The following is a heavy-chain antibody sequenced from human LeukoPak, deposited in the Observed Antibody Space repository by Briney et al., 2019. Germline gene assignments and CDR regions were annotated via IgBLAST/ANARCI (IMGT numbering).Heavy chain of an antibody. J-gene: IGHJ4*02. V-gene: IGHV3-15*01. Sequence: GRSLRLSCAATGFTFTNAWTSWVRQAPGKGLEWVGRIKSKTAGGTTDYAAPVKGRFTISRDDSKNTLYLQMNSLKTEDTAVYYCTTFSLPRWLQFARQGDYWGQGTLVTVSS. CDR2: IKSKTAGGTT. CDR3: TTFSLPRWLQFARQGDY. D-gene: IGHD5-24*01. CDR1: GFTFTNAW.